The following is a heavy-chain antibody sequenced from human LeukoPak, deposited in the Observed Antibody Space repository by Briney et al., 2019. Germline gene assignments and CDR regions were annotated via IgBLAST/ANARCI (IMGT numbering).Heavy chain of an antibody. V-gene: IGHV4-38-2*02. CDR2: IYHSGST. J-gene: IGHJ5*02. D-gene: IGHD3-16*01. CDR3: ARVGEGP. CDR1: GYSISSGYY. Sequence: SETLSLTCTVSGYSISSGYYWGWIRQPPGKGPEWIGSIYHSGSTYYNPSLKSRVTISVDTSKNQFSLKLSSVTAADTAVYYCARVGEGPWGQGTLVTVSS.